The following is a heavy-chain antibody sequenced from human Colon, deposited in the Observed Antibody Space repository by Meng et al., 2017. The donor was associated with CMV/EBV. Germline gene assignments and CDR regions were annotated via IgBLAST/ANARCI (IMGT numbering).Heavy chain of an antibody. CDR1: GYIFTDYF. CDR3: AREGGRECTGNVCYIGAIWFDP. V-gene: IGHV1-2*02. D-gene: IGHD2-8*02. J-gene: IGHJ5*02. CDR2: INPKSGGI. Sequence: ASVKVSCKASGYIFTDYFLHWVRQAPGQGLEWMGWINPKSGGISFEEKFQGRLTMTRDTSSSTVYMELTSLRPDDTAMYYCAREGGRECTGNVCYIGAIWFDPWGQGTQVTVSS.